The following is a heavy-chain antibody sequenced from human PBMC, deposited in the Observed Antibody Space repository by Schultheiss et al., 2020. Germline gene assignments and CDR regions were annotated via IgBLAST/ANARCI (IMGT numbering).Heavy chain of an antibody. CDR2: ISGSGGST. CDR1: GFTFSRHW. CDR3: ARETGAAAGTYYYYYGMDV. D-gene: IGHD6-13*01. Sequence: GGSLRLSCGVSGFTFSRHWMSWVRQAPGKGLEWVSGISGSGGSTYYADSVKGRFTISRDNSKNTLYLQMNSLRAEDTAVYYCARETGAAAGTYYYYYGMDVWGQGTTVTVSS. V-gene: IGHV3-23*01. J-gene: IGHJ6*02.